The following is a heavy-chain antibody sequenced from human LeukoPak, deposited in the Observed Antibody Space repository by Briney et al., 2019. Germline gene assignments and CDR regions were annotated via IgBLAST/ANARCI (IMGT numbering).Heavy chain of an antibody. V-gene: IGHV4-39*06. CDR2: IYYSGSS. CDR3: ATDYYYDSSGYYKTHGTALYYFDY. J-gene: IGHJ4*02. Sequence: SETLSLTCTVSGGSVSSSSYYWGWIRQPPVKGLEWIGRIYYSGSSYYNPSRKCPVTISVGTSKNQLHLKRSSVTAADLAVYYCATDYYYDSSGYYKTHGTALYYFDYWGQGTLVTVSS. D-gene: IGHD3-22*01. CDR1: GGSVSSSSYY.